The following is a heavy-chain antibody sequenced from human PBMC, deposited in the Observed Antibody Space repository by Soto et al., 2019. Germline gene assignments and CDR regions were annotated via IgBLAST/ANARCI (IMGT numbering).Heavy chain of an antibody. CDR2: INHSGST. CDR3: GSPGDVDF. CDR1: GGSFSGYY. Sequence: QVQLQQWGAGLLKPSETLSLTCAVYGGSFSGYYWSWIRQPPGKGLEWIGEINHSGSTKYNPSLRSCVTRSLGTSQQQFSLKMSSVTAADTAVYYCGSPGDVDFWGQGTLVTVSS. J-gene: IGHJ4*02. V-gene: IGHV4-34*01.